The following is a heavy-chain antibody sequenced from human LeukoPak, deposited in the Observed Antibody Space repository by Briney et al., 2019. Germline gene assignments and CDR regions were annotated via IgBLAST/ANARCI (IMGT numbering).Heavy chain of an antibody. Sequence: GGSLRLSCAASGFTFSSYGMHWVRQAPGKGLEWVAFIRYDGSNKYYADSVKGRFTISRDNSKNTLYLQMNSLRAEDTAVYYCAKSKNYYDSSGLGFDYWGQGTLATVSS. J-gene: IGHJ4*02. CDR3: AKSKNYYDSSGLGFDY. CDR2: IRYDGSNK. D-gene: IGHD3-22*01. CDR1: GFTFSSYG. V-gene: IGHV3-30*02.